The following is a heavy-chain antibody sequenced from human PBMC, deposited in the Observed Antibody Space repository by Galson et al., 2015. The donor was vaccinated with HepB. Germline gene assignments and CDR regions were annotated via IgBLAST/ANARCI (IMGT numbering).Heavy chain of an antibody. CDR2: IYYSGST. V-gene: IGHV4-39*01. CDR3: ASPLRGSGYYYE. CDR1: GGSISSSSYY. D-gene: IGHD3-22*01. Sequence: SETLSLTCTVSGGSISSSSYYWGWIRQPPGTGLEWIGSIYYSGSTYYNPSLKSRVTISVDTSKNQFSLKLSSVTAADTAVYYCASPLRGSGYYYEWGQGTLVTVSS. J-gene: IGHJ4*02.